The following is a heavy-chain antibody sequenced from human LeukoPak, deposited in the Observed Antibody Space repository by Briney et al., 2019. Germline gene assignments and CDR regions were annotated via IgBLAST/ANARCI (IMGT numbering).Heavy chain of an antibody. D-gene: IGHD2-2*02. CDR1: GFTFSSYA. V-gene: IGHV3-30-3*01. CDR2: ISYDGSNK. Sequence: PGGSLRLSCAASGFTFSSYAMHWVRQTPGKGLEWVAVISYDGSNKYYADSVKGRFTISRDNSKNTLYLQMNSLRAEDTAVYYCARGENCSSTSCYILPFDYWGQGTLVTVSS. J-gene: IGHJ4*02. CDR3: ARGENCSSTSCYILPFDY.